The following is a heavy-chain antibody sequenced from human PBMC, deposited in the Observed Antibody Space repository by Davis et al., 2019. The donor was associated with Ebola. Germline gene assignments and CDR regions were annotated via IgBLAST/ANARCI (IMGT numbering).Heavy chain of an antibody. CDR3: ARQIVSNSWYSFYFNY. Sequence: SETLSLTCAAYGGSFSGYFWSWIRQPPGKGLAWIGYIFYSVSTYYNPYLKSRVSISIDTSNNQFSLKLSSVTAADTAVYFCARQIVSNSWYSFYFNYWGQGTLVTVSS. D-gene: IGHD6-13*01. J-gene: IGHJ4*02. CDR2: IFYSVST. V-gene: IGHV4-34*12. CDR1: GGSFSGYF.